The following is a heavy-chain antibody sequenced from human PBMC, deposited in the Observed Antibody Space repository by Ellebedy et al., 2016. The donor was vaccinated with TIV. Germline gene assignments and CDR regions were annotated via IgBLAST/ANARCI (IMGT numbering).Heavy chain of an antibody. CDR3: ARTGAGTSAYNWFDP. D-gene: IGHD1-1*01. CDR2: IYYSGST. V-gene: IGHV4-59*01. Sequence: MPSETLSLTCTVSGGSISSYYWSWIRQPPGKGLEWIGYIYYSGSTNYNPSLKSRVTISVDTSKNQFSLKLSSVTAADTAVYYCARTGAGTSAYNWFDPWGQGTLVTVSS. J-gene: IGHJ5*02. CDR1: GGSISSYY.